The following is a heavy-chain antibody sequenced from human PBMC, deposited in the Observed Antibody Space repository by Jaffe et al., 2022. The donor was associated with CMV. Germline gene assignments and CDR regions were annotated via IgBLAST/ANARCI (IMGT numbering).Heavy chain of an antibody. CDR1: GFSLSATGVG. Sequence: QITLKESGPTLVKPTQTLTLTCTFSGFSLSATGVGVGWIRQPPGKALEWLALLYWNDDKRYNPSLKSRLTITKDTSKNQVVLTMTNMDPVDTATYYCAQSRYLGRLDWGQGTLVTVSS. CDR2: LYWNDDK. CDR3: AQSRYLGRLD. D-gene: IGHD1-26*01. J-gene: IGHJ4*02. V-gene: IGHV2-5*01.